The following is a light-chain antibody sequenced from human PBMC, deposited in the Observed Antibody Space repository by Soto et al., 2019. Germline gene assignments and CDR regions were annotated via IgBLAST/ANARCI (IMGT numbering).Light chain of an antibody. V-gene: IGLV2-14*01. CDR3: SSYTRNSTLV. CDR1: SSDVGGYNY. J-gene: IGLJ2*01. CDR2: EVS. Sequence: QSALTQPASVCGSPGQSITISCTGTSSDVGGYNYVSWYQQHPGKAPKLMIYEVSNRPSGVSNRFSGSKSGNTASLTISGLQAEDEAAYYCSSYTRNSTLVFGGGTKLTVL.